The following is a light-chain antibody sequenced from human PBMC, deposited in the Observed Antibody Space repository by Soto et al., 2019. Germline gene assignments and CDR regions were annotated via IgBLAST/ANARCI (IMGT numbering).Light chain of an antibody. CDR3: QQYGSSPPYT. CDR1: QTVSVNY. CDR2: GSS. Sequence: EIVLTQSPGILSLSPGERATLSCRASQTVSVNYLAWYQQKPGQSPRLLIYGSSDRATGIPDRFSGSGSGTDFTVTINRVEPEDFAVYYCQQYGSSPPYTFGQGTTLEI. V-gene: IGKV3-20*01. J-gene: IGKJ2*01.